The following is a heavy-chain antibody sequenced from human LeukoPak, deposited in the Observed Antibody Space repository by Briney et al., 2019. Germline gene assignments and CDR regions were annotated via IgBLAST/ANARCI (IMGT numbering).Heavy chain of an antibody. D-gene: IGHD3-16*02. J-gene: IGHJ4*02. CDR3: ANRDYVWGSYRSDYFDY. V-gene: IGHV4-59*01. CDR1: GGSISSYY. CDR2: IYYSGST. Sequence: SETLSLTCTVSGGSISSYYWSWIRQPPGKGLEWIGYIYYSGSTNYNPSLKSRVTISVDTSKNQFSLKLSSLTAADTAVYYCANRDYVWGSYRSDYFDYWGQGTLVTVSS.